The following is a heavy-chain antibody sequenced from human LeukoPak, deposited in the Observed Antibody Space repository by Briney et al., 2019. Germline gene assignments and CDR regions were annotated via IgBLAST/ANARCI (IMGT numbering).Heavy chain of an antibody. V-gene: IGHV3-74*01. J-gene: IGHJ6*02. D-gene: IGHD2-15*01. Sequence: GGSLRLSCAASGFTFSANWMHWVRQDPGKGLVWVSSINSDGTKTTYADSVKGRFTISRDNAKNTVYLQMTSLRAEDTAVYYCAREDCSGGSCYAGYYYYGMDVWGPGTTVTVSS. CDR1: GFTFSANW. CDR2: INSDGTKT. CDR3: AREDCSGGSCYAGYYYYGMDV.